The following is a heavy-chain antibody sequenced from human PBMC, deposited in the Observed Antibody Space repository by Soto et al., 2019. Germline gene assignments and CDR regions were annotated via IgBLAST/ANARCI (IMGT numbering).Heavy chain of an antibody. CDR3: ARGELLWFGELLR. J-gene: IGHJ4*02. V-gene: IGHV1-8*01. Sequence: QVQLVQSGAEVKKPGASVKVSCKASGYTFTSYEINWVRQATGQGLEWMGWMNPNSGDTGYAQKFQGRVAMTRNTSISTAYMELSSLRSEDTAVYYCARGELLWFGELLRWGQGTLVTVSS. CDR2: MNPNSGDT. CDR1: GYTFTSYE. D-gene: IGHD3-10*01.